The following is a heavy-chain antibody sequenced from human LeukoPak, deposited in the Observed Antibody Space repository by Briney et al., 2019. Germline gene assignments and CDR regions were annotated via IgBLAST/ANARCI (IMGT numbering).Heavy chain of an antibody. D-gene: IGHD3-16*02. J-gene: IGHJ5*02. CDR3: ARVNYDYVWGSYPQDNWFDP. V-gene: IGHV4-59*01. Sequence: SETLSLTCTVSGASISGYFWSWIRQPPGKGLEWIGYIYYSGSTNYNPSLKSRVTISVDTSKNQFSLKLSSVTAADTAVYYCARVNYDYVWGSYPQDNWFDPWGQGTLVTVSS. CDR2: IYYSGST. CDR1: GASISGYF.